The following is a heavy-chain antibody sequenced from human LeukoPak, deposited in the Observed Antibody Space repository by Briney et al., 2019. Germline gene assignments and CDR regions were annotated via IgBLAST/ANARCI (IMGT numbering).Heavy chain of an antibody. Sequence: ASVKVSCKASGYTFTGYYMHWVRQAPGQGPEWMGWINPNSGGTNYAQKFQGRVTMTRDTSISTAYMELSRLRSDDTAVYYCARDLRTMIVVYYFDYWGQGTLVTVSS. V-gene: IGHV1-2*02. CDR2: INPNSGGT. J-gene: IGHJ4*02. D-gene: IGHD3-22*01. CDR1: GYTFTGYY. CDR3: ARDLRTMIVVYYFDY.